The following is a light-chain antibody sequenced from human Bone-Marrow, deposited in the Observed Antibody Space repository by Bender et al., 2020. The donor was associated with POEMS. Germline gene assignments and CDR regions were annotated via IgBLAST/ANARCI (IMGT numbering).Light chain of an antibody. V-gene: IGLV2-11*01. Sequence: QSALTQPRSMSGSLGQSVTISCTGTSSDGYNYVSWYQQHPGKAPKLIIHDVISRPLGISSRFSASESGNTASLTISGLQAEDEATYYCCSFAGSDTWVFGGGTKVTVL. J-gene: IGLJ3*02. CDR1: SSDGYNY. CDR2: DVI. CDR3: CSFAGSDTWV.